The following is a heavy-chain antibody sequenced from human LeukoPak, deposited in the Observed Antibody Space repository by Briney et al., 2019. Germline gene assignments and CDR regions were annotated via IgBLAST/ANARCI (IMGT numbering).Heavy chain of an antibody. Sequence: GGSLRLSCAASGFTFSDYSMNRVRQAPGKGLEWVSSISTTSTHIYYADSVKGRFTISRDNAKNSLYLQMNSLRAEDTAVYYCARGGIYSEGFDYWGQGTLVTVSS. V-gene: IGHV3-21*01. CDR3: ARGGIYSEGFDY. J-gene: IGHJ4*02. CDR2: ISTTSTHI. CDR1: GFTFSDYS. D-gene: IGHD3-16*01.